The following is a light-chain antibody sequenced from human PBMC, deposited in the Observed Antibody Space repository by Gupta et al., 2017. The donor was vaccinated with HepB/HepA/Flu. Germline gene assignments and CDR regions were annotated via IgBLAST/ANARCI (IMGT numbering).Light chain of an antibody. CDR1: SSNIGAGYD. CDR3: QSFDSGLSASL. Sequence: QSVLTQPPSVSGAPGQRGTISCTGSSSNIGAGYDIHWYQQLPGTATKLLILNNHTRPSGVPDRFSGSKSGTSASLAITGLQTEDEADYYCQSFDSGLSASLFGGGTKLTVL. CDR2: NNH. J-gene: IGLJ2*01. V-gene: IGLV1-40*01.